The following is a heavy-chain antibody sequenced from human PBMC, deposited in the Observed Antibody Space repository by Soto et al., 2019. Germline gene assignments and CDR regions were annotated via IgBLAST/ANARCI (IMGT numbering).Heavy chain of an antibody. D-gene: IGHD3-10*01. J-gene: IGHJ6*02. Sequence: QVQLVQSGAEVKKPGASVKVSCKASGYTFTSYAMHWVRQAPGQRLEWMGWINAGNGNTKYSQKFQGRVTITRDTSASTAYMELSSPRSEDTAVYYCATDYYGSGSYYNDYGMDVWGQGTTVTVSS. CDR2: INAGNGNT. CDR1: GYTFTSYA. V-gene: IGHV1-3*01. CDR3: ATDYYGSGSYYNDYGMDV.